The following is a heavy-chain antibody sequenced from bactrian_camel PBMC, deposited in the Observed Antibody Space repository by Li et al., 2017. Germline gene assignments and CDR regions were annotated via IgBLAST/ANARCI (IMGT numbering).Heavy chain of an antibody. V-gene: IGHV3S40*01. CDR2: ISSRGDRT. D-gene: IGHD1*01. CDR1: RFTFSTYA. J-gene: IGHJ4*01. Sequence: VQLVESGGGLVQPGGSLTLSCAASRFTFSTYAMSWVRQAPGKGLEWVSSISSRGDRTMYTDSVKGRFTISRDNAKNTVDLQMKSLTTEDTAVYYCAIGLFADFGLGLGTQVTVS.